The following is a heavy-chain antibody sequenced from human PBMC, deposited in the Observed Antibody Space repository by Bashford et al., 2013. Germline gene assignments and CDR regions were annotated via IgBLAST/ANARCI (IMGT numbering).Heavy chain of an antibody. J-gene: IGHJ5*02. CDR2: VNPNSGDT. D-gene: IGHD4-17*01. V-gene: IGHV1-2*02. CDR1: GYTFIDYY. CDR3: ARAGRTATTKKNNWFDP. Sequence: ASVKVSCKASGYTFIDYYIHWVRQAPGQGLEWMGWVNPNSGDTNYAQKFQGRVTMTRDTSISTVYLELNTLRSDDTAVYYCARAGRTATTKKNNWFDPWGQGTRSPSPQ.